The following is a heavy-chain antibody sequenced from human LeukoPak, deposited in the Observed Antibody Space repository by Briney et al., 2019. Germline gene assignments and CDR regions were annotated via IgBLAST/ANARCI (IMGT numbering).Heavy chain of an antibody. V-gene: IGHV1-18*01. CDR1: GYTFTTYG. CDR3: ARDRGNYDSSEPLDY. Sequence: ASVKVSCKTSGYTFTTYGISWVRQAPGQGLEWMGWISAYNGNTNYAQKLQGRVTMTTDASTSTAYMELRSLRSDDTAVYYCARDRGNYDSSEPLDYWGQGTLVTVSS. J-gene: IGHJ4*02. D-gene: IGHD3-22*01. CDR2: ISAYNGNT.